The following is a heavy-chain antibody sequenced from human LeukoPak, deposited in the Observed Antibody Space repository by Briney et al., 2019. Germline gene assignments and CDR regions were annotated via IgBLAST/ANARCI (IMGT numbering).Heavy chain of an antibody. CDR2: ISYDGRSE. CDR1: GFASRTYG. Sequence: GRALRLSCTMSGFASRTYGMQWVRPAPGKGLGWGASISYDGRSEYFVDSVKGRFTISRDDSKNTMSLQMNSLRPDDTAVYYCAKSLLDYSYYFFGMDVWGHGTTVTVSS. V-gene: IGHV3-30*18. D-gene: IGHD3-16*02. CDR3: AKSLLDYSYYFFGMDV. J-gene: IGHJ6*02.